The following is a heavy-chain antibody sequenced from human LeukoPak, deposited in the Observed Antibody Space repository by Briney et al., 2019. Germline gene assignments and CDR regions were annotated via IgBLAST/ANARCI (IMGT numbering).Heavy chain of an antibody. CDR1: GGSFSGYY. CDR3: ARSRLYDFWSSYPYY. CDR2: INHRGSS. V-gene: IGHV4-34*01. D-gene: IGHD3-3*01. J-gene: IGHJ4*02. Sequence: SETLSLTCAGNGGSFSGYYWTWIRQPPCKGLDGIGQINHRGSSNYNPSLKSRVTISVDTSKNHFSLNLSSVTAADTAVYFCARSRLYDFWSSYPYYWGQGTLVTVSS.